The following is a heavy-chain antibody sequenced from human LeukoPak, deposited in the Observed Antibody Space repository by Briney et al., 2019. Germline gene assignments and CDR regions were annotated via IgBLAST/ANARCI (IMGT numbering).Heavy chain of an antibody. CDR3: ARNFCSSTSCYAYYFDY. CDR1: GGSISSYY. CDR2: IYYSGST. D-gene: IGHD2-2*01. Sequence: SETLSLTCTVSGGSISSYYWSWIRQPPGKGLEWIGYIYYSGSTNYNPSLKGRVTISVDTSKNQFSLKLSSVTAADTAVYYCARNFCSSTSCYAYYFDYWGQGTLVTVSS. V-gene: IGHV4-59*08. J-gene: IGHJ4*02.